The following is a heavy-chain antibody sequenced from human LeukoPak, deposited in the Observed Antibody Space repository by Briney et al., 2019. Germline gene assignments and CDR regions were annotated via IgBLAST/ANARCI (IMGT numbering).Heavy chain of an antibody. CDR2: IIPIFGTA. Sequence: SVKVSCKASGYTFTSYAISWVRQAPGQGLEWMGGIIPIFGTANYAQKFQGRVTITTDESTSTAYMELSSLRSEDTAVYYCAKAARPDGGAFDIWGQGTMVTVSS. J-gene: IGHJ3*02. CDR3: AKAARPDGGAFDI. D-gene: IGHD6-6*01. CDR1: GYTFTSYA. V-gene: IGHV1-69*05.